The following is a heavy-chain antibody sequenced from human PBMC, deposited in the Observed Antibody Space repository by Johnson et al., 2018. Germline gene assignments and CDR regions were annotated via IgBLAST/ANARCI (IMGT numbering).Heavy chain of an antibody. CDR3: AREGNNWNSDAFDI. J-gene: IGHJ3*02. Sequence: QVQLQESGPGLVKPSETLSLTCTVSGGSISSYYWSWIRQPPGKGLEWIGYIYYSGSTNYNPSLKSRVTISVDTSKNQFSLKLSSGTAADTAVYYCAREGNNWNSDAFDIWGQGTMVTVSS. CDR2: IYYSGST. CDR1: GGSISSYY. V-gene: IGHV4-59*01. D-gene: IGHD1-7*01.